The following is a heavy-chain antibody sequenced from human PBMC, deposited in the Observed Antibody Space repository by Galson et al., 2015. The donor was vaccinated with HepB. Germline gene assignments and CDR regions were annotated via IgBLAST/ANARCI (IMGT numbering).Heavy chain of an antibody. D-gene: IGHD2-8*01. CDR3: VRDSYTNTWHPAEKDY. Sequence: SLRLSCAASGFAFSDYWMTWVRHAPGTGLEWVANISQDGSGRYYVDSVKGRFTTSRDNAKNSLYLQMNSLRAEDTAMYYCVRDSYTNTWHPAEKDYWGQGTLVPVSS. CDR1: GFAFSDYW. V-gene: IGHV3-7*01. CDR2: ISQDGSGR. J-gene: IGHJ4*02.